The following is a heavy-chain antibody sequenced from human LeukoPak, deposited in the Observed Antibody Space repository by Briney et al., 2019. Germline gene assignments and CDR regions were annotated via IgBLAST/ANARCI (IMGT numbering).Heavy chain of an antibody. J-gene: IGHJ4*02. CDR1: GFTFSSYA. CDR2: ITGSGGST. CDR3: AKAGSDMAYHFDY. D-gene: IGHD5-24*01. V-gene: IGHV3-23*01. Sequence: GGSLRLSCAASGFTFSSYAMSWVRQAPGKGLEWVSAITGSGGSTYYADSVKGRFTITRGNSKNTLYLQMNSLRAEDTAVYYCAKAGSDMAYHFDYWGQGALVTVSS.